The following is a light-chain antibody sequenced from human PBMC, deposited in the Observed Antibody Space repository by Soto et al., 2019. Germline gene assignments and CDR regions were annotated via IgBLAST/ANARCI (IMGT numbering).Light chain of an antibody. Sequence: TQSPATLSVSPGAVATLSCRASRSVNSNYLAWYQQKPGQAHSLLTYGAYSRATDVTDRFSASGSGTDFAITISRLEPEDVAVYYCQQYISSPLTVGGGTKVDIK. CDR2: GAY. V-gene: IGKV3-20*01. CDR3: QQYISSPLT. CDR1: RSVNSNY. J-gene: IGKJ4*01.